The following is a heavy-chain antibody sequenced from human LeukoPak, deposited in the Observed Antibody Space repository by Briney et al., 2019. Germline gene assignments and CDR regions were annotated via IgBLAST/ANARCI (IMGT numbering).Heavy chain of an antibody. CDR1: GYSFTSYW. Sequence: PGESLKISCKGSGYSFTSYWIGWVRQMPGKGLEWMGIIYPGDSDTRYSPSFQGQVTISADKSTSTAYLQWSSLKASDTAMYYCARQYSSSPTEFDYWGQGTLVTVSS. J-gene: IGHJ4*02. CDR3: ARQYSSSPTEFDY. D-gene: IGHD6-6*01. V-gene: IGHV5-51*01. CDR2: IYPGDSDT.